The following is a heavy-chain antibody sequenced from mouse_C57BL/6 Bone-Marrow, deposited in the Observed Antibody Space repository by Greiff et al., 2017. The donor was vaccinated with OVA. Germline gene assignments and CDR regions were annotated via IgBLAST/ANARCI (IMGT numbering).Heavy chain of an antibody. D-gene: IGHD1-1*01. J-gene: IGHJ4*01. CDR2: MYPGDGDT. CDR3: ARQWITTVVRDAMDY. CDR1: GYTFTSYW. V-gene: IGHV1-82*01. Sequence: QVQLQQPGDELVRPGSSVKLSCKASGYTFTSYWMHWVKQRPGKGLEWIGRMYPGDGDTNYNGKVKGKATLTADKSSSTAYMQLSSLTSEDSAVYICARQWITTVVRDAMDYWGQGTSVTVSS.